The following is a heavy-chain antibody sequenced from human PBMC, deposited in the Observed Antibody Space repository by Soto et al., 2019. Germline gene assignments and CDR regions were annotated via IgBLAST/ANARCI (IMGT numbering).Heavy chain of an antibody. Sequence: EVQLVESGGGLVQPGGSLRLSCAASGFTFSSYEMNWVRQAPGKGLEWVSYISGSDNTIYYVDFVKGRFTISRDNAKNSLYLQMNSLRVEDTAVYYCARDVPDTSMGRHGAFDIWGQGTMVTVSS. J-gene: IGHJ3*02. CDR1: GFTFSSYE. V-gene: IGHV3-48*03. CDR2: ISGSDNTI. D-gene: IGHD5-18*01. CDR3: ARDVPDTSMGRHGAFDI.